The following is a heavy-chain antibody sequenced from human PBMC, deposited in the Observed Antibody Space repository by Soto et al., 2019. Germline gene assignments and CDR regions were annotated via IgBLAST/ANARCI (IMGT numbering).Heavy chain of an antibody. J-gene: IGHJ6*02. CDR2: SNHSGGT. D-gene: IGHD6-6*01. V-gene: IGHV4-34*01. CDR1: GGSFSGYY. CDR3: ARGRRAAPYYYHYGMDV. Sequence: QVQLQQWGAGLLKPSETLSLTCAVYGGSFSGYYWSWIRQPPGKGLEWIGESNHSGGTNYNQSLKSRLTIPVDPSKNQFSLKLSSVTAAYTAVYYCARGRRAAPYYYHYGMDVWGQGTTVTVSS.